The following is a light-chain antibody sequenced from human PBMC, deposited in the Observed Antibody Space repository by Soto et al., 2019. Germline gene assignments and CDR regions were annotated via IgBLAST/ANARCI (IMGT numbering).Light chain of an antibody. Sequence: EIVLTQSPGTLSLSPGERATLSCSASLSVTSNFIAWYQQKPGQAPRLLLYDASNRATGIPDRFSGSGSGTDFSLTISRLEPEDFAVYYCQQYGSSVWTFGQGTKVEIK. V-gene: IGKV3-20*01. J-gene: IGKJ1*01. CDR3: QQYGSSVWT. CDR1: LSVTSNF. CDR2: DAS.